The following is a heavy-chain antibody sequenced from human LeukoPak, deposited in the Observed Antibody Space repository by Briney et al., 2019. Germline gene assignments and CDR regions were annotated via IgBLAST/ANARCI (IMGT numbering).Heavy chain of an antibody. Sequence: SETLSLTCAVYGGSFSGYYWSWIRQPPGKGLEWIGEINHSGNTIYNPSLKSRVTISVNTSKSQISLKVTSVTAADTAVYYCARAKEYGYNYGPGFGFDPWGQGTPVTVSS. D-gene: IGHD5-18*01. CDR3: ARAKEYGYNYGPGFGFDP. CDR2: INHSGNT. J-gene: IGHJ5*01. CDR1: GGSFSGYY. V-gene: IGHV4-34*01.